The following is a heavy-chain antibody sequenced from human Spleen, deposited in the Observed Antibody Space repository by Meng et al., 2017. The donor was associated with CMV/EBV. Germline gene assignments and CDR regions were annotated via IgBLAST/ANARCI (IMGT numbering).Heavy chain of an antibody. CDR3: GSREGGY. Sequence: GESLKISCEASGFTFSNYWMSWVRQAPGKGLEWVSSISSSSTYIHYADSVNGRFTVSRDNAKNSLYLQMNSLRAEDTAVYYCGSREGGYWGQGTLVTVSS. D-gene: IGHD1-26*01. V-gene: IGHV3-21*01. J-gene: IGHJ4*02. CDR2: ISSSSTYI. CDR1: GFTFSNYW.